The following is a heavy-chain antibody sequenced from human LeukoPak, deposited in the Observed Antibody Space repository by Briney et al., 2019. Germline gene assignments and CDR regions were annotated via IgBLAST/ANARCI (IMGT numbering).Heavy chain of an antibody. CDR2: IYHSGST. CDR1: GYSISSGYY. CDR3: ARILGPQSSTYHDFWSGYYFDY. V-gene: IGHV4-38-2*01. D-gene: IGHD3-3*01. J-gene: IGHJ4*02. Sequence: SETLSLTCAVSGYSISSGYYWGWIRQPPGKGLEWIGSIYHSGSTYYNPSLKSRVTISVDTSKNQFSLKLSSVTAADTAVYYCARILGPQSSTYHDFWSGYYFDYWGQGTLVTVSS.